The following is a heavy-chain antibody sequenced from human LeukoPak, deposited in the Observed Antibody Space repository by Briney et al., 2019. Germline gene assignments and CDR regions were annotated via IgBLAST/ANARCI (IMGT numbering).Heavy chain of an antibody. D-gene: IGHD6-19*01. J-gene: IGHJ4*02. CDR2: IIPIFGIA. Sequence: SVKVSCKASGSTFSSYAISWVRQAPGQGLEWMGRIIPIFGIANYAQKFQGRVTITADKSTSTAYMELSSLRSEDTAVYYCAGGIAVAGIDYWGQGTLVTVSS. CDR3: AGGIAVAGIDY. V-gene: IGHV1-69*04. CDR1: GSTFSSYA.